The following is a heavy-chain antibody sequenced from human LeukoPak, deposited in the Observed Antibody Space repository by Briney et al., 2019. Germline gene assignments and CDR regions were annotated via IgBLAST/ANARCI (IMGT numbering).Heavy chain of an antibody. J-gene: IGHJ4*02. D-gene: IGHD6-13*01. CDR1: GFTFTNAW. CDR2: IRSKTDGGAT. CDR3: TTERGTASWYEYYFDN. Sequence: PWESLRLSCAASGFTFTNAWMSWVRQAPGKGLEWVGRIRSKTDGGATDYAAPVKGRLAISRDDSRDTLYLQMSSLKAEDTAVYYWTTERGTASWYEYYFDNWGQGILVTVAS. V-gene: IGHV3-15*01.